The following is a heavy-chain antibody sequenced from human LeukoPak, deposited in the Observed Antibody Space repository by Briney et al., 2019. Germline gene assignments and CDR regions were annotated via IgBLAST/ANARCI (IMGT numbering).Heavy chain of an antibody. D-gene: IGHD6-6*01. CDR2: IDHSGST. CDR3: AGSIAARLDY. Sequence: SETLSLTCAVYGGSFSDYYWSWIRQPPGKGLEWIGEIDHSGSTNYNPSLKSRVTISVDTSKNQFSLKLSSVTAADTAVYYCAGSIAARLDYWGQGTLVTVSS. V-gene: IGHV4-34*01. CDR1: GGSFSDYY. J-gene: IGHJ4*02.